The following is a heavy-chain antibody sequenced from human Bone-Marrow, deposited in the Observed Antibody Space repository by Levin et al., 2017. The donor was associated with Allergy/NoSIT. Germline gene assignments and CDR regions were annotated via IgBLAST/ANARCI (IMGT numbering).Heavy chain of an antibody. D-gene: IGHD2-15*01. CDR3: AKERGPATQGWYGMDV. CDR1: GFMFSNFG. J-gene: IGHJ6*02. CDR2: VSGSGATT. Sequence: PGGSLRLSCGASGFMFSNFGMTWVRQAPGKGLEWVSTVSGSGATTYYADSARGRFSISRDNSKNTVYLQMTSLRVDDTAVYYCAKERGPATQGWYGMDVWGQGTTVIVSS. V-gene: IGHV3-23*01.